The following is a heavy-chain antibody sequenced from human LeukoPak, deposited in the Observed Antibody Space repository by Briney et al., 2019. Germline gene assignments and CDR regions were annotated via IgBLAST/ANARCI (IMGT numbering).Heavy chain of an antibody. V-gene: IGHV4-59*01. CDR1: GGSISSYY. CDR2: IYYSGST. Sequence: PSETLSLTCTVSGGSISSYYWSWIRQPPGKGLEWLGYIYYSGSTNYNPSLKSRVTISVDTSKNQFSLKLSSVTAADTAVYYCARHAGYSSGWYQELDYWGQGTLVTVSS. D-gene: IGHD6-19*01. CDR3: ARHAGYSSGWYQELDY. J-gene: IGHJ4*02.